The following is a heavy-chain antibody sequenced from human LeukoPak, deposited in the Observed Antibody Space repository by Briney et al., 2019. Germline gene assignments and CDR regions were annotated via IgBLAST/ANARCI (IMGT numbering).Heavy chain of an antibody. Sequence: ASVKVSCKASGYTFTGYYMHWVRQAPGQGLEWMGRINPNSGGTNYAQKLQGRVTMTTDTSTSTAYMELRSLRSDDTAMYYCARDEGGYYRSLYFAYWGQGTLVTVSS. J-gene: IGHJ4*02. CDR1: GYTFTGYY. CDR3: ARDEGGYYRSLYFAY. D-gene: IGHD3-22*01. V-gene: IGHV1-2*06. CDR2: INPNSGGT.